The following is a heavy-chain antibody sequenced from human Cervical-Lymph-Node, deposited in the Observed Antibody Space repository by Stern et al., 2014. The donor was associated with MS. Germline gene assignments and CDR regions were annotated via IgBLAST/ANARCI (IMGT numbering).Heavy chain of an antibody. Sequence: VQLVQSGAEVMKPGASVNVSSKASGYTFTDYSIQWVRQVHGQGLEWMGMINPNGGRATYPRKFRGRVTMTRDTSTATVKMELNSLRSEDTAVYYCARVAPTVGAAYWGQGTLVTVSS. CDR2: INPNGGRA. V-gene: IGHV1-46*01. J-gene: IGHJ4*02. CDR3: ARVAPTVGAAY. D-gene: IGHD1-26*01. CDR1: GYTFTDYS.